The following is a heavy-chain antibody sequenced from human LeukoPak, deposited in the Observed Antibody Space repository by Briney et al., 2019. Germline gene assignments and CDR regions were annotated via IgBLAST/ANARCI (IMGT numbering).Heavy chain of an antibody. CDR3: AAYYYDSHLDY. J-gene: IGHJ4*02. Sequence: SVKASCKASGGTFISYAISWVRQAPGQGLEWMGRITPILGIANYAQKFQGRVTITADKSTSTAYMELSSLRSEDTAVYYCAAYYYDSHLDYGGQGTLATVS. CDR2: ITPILGIA. D-gene: IGHD3-22*01. V-gene: IGHV1-69*04. CDR1: GGTFISYA.